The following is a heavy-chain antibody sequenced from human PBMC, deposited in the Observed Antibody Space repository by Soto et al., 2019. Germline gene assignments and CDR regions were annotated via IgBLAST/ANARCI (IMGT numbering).Heavy chain of an antibody. CDR2: IYHTGTT. CDR3: ARGTRALITSSFAY. Sequence: PETLSLTCAVSGDSIIGIYHWAWIRQSPGRGLEWIASIYHTGTTYYTPSLESRVTISVHTSKNQFSLSLRSATAADTAAYYCARGTRALITSSFAYWGQGIPVTV. D-gene: IGHD1-20*01. V-gene: IGHV4-38-2*01. CDR1: GDSIIGIYH. J-gene: IGHJ4*02.